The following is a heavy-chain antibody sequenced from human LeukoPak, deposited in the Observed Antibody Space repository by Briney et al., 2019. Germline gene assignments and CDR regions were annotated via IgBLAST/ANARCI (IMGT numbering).Heavy chain of an antibody. Sequence: SETLSLTCAVSGGSISSYYWSWIRQPPGKGLEWIGYIYYSGSTNYNPSLKSRVTISIDTSKNQFSLKLSSVTAADTAVYYCARDRPGDWFDPWGQGTLVTVSS. V-gene: IGHV4-59*01. CDR3: ARDRPGDWFDP. J-gene: IGHJ5*02. CDR2: IYYSGST. CDR1: GGSISSYY.